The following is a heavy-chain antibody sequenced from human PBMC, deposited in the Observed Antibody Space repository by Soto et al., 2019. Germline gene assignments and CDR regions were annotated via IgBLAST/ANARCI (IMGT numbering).Heavy chain of an antibody. CDR3: ARQIVVVPAAPYNWFDP. D-gene: IGHD2-2*01. Sequence: QLQLQESGPGLVKPSETLSLTCTVSGGSISSSSYYWGWIRQPPGKGLEWIGSIYYSGSTYYNPSLNSRVTISLNTSKNQFSLKLSSGTAADTAVYYCARQIVVVPAAPYNWFDPWGQGTLVTVSS. V-gene: IGHV4-39*01. CDR2: IYYSGST. CDR1: GGSISSSSYY. J-gene: IGHJ5*02.